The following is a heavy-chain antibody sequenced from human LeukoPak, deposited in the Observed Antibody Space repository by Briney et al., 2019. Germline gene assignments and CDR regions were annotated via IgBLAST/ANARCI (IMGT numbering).Heavy chain of an antibody. D-gene: IGHD3-22*01. CDR2: IASDGSST. J-gene: IGHJ4*02. CDR1: GFTFSSYW. CDR3: ARARSYYDSSGYYYGY. V-gene: IGHV3-74*01. Sequence: GGSLRLSCAASGFTFSSYWMNWVRQAPGKGLVWVSRIASDGSSTTYADSVKGRFTISRDNAKNSLYLQMNSLRAEDTAVYYCARARSYYDSSGYYYGYWGQGTLVTVSS.